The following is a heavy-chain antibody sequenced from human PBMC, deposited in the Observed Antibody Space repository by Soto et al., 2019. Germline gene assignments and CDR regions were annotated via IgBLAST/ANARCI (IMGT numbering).Heavy chain of an antibody. CDR1: GYTFTTYG. V-gene: IGHV1-18*04. Sequence: QVQLVQSGAEVKKPGASVKVSCKASGYTFTTYGINWVRQAPGQGLESMGWVSPYNGDTTYAQKVQGRVTMTTDTSTRTAHLELRSLRSDDTAVYYCAREVGHMDVWGQGTTVTVSS. CDR3: AREVGHMDV. J-gene: IGHJ6*02. D-gene: IGHD2-2*01. CDR2: VSPYNGDT.